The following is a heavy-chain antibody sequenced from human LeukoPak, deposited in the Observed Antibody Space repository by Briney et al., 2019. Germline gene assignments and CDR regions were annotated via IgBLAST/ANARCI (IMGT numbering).Heavy chain of an antibody. CDR3: ASQADSAYGDYN. CDR1: GFTFSTYS. V-gene: IGHV3-21*01. CDR2: ISSSSSYI. D-gene: IGHD4-17*01. J-gene: IGHJ4*02. Sequence: GGSLRLSCAASGFTFSTYSMSWVRQSPGKGLEWVSSISSSSSYIHYADSVKGRFNVSRDYAKNSVYLQMNSLRAEDTAVYYCASQADSAYGDYNWGQGTLVTVSS.